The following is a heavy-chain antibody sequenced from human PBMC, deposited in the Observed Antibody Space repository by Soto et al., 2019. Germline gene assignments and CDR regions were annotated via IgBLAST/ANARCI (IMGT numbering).Heavy chain of an antibody. CDR3: ARDSGYIKGMDV. CDR1: GGSISSYY. J-gene: IGHJ6*02. V-gene: IGHV4-59*01. CDR2: IYYSGST. Sequence: LEPLSLTCTASGGSISSYYLSWLRQPPGKGLEWIGYIYYSGSTNYNPSLKSRVTISVDTSKNQFSLKLSSVTAADTAVYYCARDSGYIKGMDVWGQGTTVKVSS. D-gene: IGHD5-18*01.